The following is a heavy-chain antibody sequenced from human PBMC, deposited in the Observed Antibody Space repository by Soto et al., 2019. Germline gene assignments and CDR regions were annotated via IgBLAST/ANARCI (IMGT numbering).Heavy chain of an antibody. CDR3: ARGIFGVVTFDY. V-gene: IGHV3-7*03. CDR1: GFTFNNYW. Sequence: EVHLVESGGDLVQPGGSLRLSCVASGFTFNNYWMSWVRQAPGKGLEWVANIKQDGSEKYYVDSVKGRFTISRDNVKNSLYLQMNSLRAEDTAVYYCARGIFGVVTFDYWGQGTLVTVSS. J-gene: IGHJ4*02. CDR2: IKQDGSEK. D-gene: IGHD3-3*01.